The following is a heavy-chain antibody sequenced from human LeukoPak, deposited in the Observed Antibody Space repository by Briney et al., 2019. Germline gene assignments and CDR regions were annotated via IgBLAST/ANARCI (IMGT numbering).Heavy chain of an antibody. CDR1: GFTFSSYS. CDR3: ARLRGYSYGSDFDY. J-gene: IGHJ4*02. V-gene: IGHV3-21*01. CDR2: ISSSSSYI. Sequence: GGSLRLSCAASGFTFSSYSMNWVRQAPGKGLEWVSSISSSSSYIYYADSVKGRFTISRDNAKNSLYLQMNSLRAEDTAVYYCARLRGYSYGSDFDYWGQGTVVTVSS. D-gene: IGHD5-18*01.